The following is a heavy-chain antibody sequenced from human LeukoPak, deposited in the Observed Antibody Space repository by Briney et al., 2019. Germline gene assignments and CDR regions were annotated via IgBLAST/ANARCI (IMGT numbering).Heavy chain of an antibody. CDR1: GFTFSSYG. J-gene: IGHJ3*02. CDR2: IRYDGSNK. Sequence: GGSLRLSCAASGFTFSSYGMHWVRQAPGKGLEWVAFIRYDGSNKYYADSVKGRFTISRENSKNTLYLQMNSLRAEDTAVYYCAKSTIVGATVDAFDIWGQGTMVTVSS. D-gene: IGHD1-26*01. CDR3: AKSTIVGATVDAFDI. V-gene: IGHV3-30*02.